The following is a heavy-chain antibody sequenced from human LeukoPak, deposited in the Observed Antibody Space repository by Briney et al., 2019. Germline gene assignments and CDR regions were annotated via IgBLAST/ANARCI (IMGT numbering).Heavy chain of an antibody. Sequence: GGSLRLSCAASGFTFDDYAMHWVRQAPGKGLEWVSLVSGDGDSTYYADSVRGRFTISRDNSKNSLYPQMNSLRNEDTALYYCAKDFCSGGSCYSFDYWGLGTLVTVSS. CDR1: GFTFDDYA. CDR2: VSGDGDST. D-gene: IGHD2-15*01. J-gene: IGHJ4*02. V-gene: IGHV3-43*02. CDR3: AKDFCSGGSCYSFDY.